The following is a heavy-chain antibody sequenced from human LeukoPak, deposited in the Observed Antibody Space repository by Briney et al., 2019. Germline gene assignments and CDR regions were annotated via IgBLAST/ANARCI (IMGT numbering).Heavy chain of an antibody. J-gene: IGHJ3*02. V-gene: IGHV3-33*01. CDR1: GFTFSSYG. Sequence: PGGSLRLSCAASGFTFSSYGMHWVRQAPGKGLEWVAVIWYGGSNKYYADSVKGRFTISRDNSKNTLYLQMNSLRAEDTAVYYCARAQKLRYFDWLAFDIWGQGTMVTVSS. D-gene: IGHD3-9*01. CDR3: ARAQKLRYFDWLAFDI. CDR2: IWYGGSNK.